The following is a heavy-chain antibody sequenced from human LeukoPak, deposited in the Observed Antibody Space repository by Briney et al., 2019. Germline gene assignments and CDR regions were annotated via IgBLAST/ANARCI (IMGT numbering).Heavy chain of an antibody. J-gene: IGHJ4*02. CDR3: ARGRDGYNLIDY. CDR2: INPSGGST. Sequence: ASVKVSCKASGYTFTSYYMHWVRQAPGQGLEWMGIINPSGGSTSYAQKFQGRVTITADESTSTAYMELSSLRSEDTAVYYCARGRDGYNLIDYWGQGTLVTVSS. CDR1: GYTFTSYY. V-gene: IGHV1-46*01. D-gene: IGHD5-24*01.